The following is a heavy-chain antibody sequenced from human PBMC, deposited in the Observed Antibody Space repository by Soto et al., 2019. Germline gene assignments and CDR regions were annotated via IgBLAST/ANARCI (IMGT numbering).Heavy chain of an antibody. J-gene: IGHJ4*02. CDR1: GGSIISGGYY. V-gene: IGHV4-31*03. CDR2: IYYSGRT. CDR3: ATAAARHFGLFDS. D-gene: IGHD6-6*01. Sequence: QVQLQESGPGLVKPSQTLSLTCTVSGGSIISGGYYWSWIRQHPGKGLEWIGYIYYSGRTYYNPPLQNRIIITTETSKNPFALKPSSVTAADTAVYYCATAAARHFGLFDSWGQGTLVTVSS.